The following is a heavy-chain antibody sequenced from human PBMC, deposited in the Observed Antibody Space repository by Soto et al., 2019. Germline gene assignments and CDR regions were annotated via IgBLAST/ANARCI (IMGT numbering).Heavy chain of an antibody. J-gene: IGHJ5*02. CDR3: AREYYYGSGSTRYNWFDP. Sequence: SETLSLTCTVSGGSISSGGYYWSWIRQHPGKGLEWIGYIYYSGSTYYNPSLKSRVTISVDTSKNQFSLKLSSVTAADTAVYYCAREYYYGSGSTRYNWFDPWGQGTLVTVSS. V-gene: IGHV4-31*03. CDR1: GGSISSGGYY. D-gene: IGHD3-10*01. CDR2: IYYSGST.